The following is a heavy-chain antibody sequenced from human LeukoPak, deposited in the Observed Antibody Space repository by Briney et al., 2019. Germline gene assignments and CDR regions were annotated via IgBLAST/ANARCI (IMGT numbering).Heavy chain of an antibody. Sequence: GESLRLSCAASGFTFTTYWMSWVRQAPGKGLEWVSSISSSSSYIYYADSVKGRFTISRDNAKNSLYLQMNSLRAEDTAVYYCAREENKAYCGGDCYPYYYYYMDVWGKGTTVTVSS. CDR1: GFTFTTYW. CDR3: AREENKAYCGGDCYPYYYYYMDV. J-gene: IGHJ6*03. V-gene: IGHV3-21*01. D-gene: IGHD2-21*02. CDR2: ISSSSSYI.